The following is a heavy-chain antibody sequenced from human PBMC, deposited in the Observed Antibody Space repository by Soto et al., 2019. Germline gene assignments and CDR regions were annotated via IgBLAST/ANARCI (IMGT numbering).Heavy chain of an antibody. CDR3: ASLSIAAAGSHDY. J-gene: IGHJ4*02. Sequence: SETLSLTCTVSGGSISSSSYYWGWIRQPPGKGLEWIGSIYYSGSAYYNPSLKSRVTISVDTSKNQFSLKLSSVTAADTAVYYCASLSIAAAGSHDYWGQGTLVTVSS. D-gene: IGHD6-13*01. V-gene: IGHV4-39*01. CDR1: GGSISSSSYY. CDR2: IYYSGSA.